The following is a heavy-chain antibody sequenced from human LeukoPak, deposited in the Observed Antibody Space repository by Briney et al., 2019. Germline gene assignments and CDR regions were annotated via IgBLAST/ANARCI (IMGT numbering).Heavy chain of an antibody. CDR3: AKDSHYGDYVFWFDP. CDR2: IYHSGST. Sequence: SETLSLTCTVSGYSISSGYHWGWIRQPPGKGLEWIGSIYHSGSTYYNPSLKSRVTISVDTSKNQFSLKLRSVTAADTAVYYCAKDSHYGDYVFWFDPWGQGTQVTVSS. J-gene: IGHJ5*02. CDR1: GYSISSGYH. D-gene: IGHD4-17*01. V-gene: IGHV4-38-2*02.